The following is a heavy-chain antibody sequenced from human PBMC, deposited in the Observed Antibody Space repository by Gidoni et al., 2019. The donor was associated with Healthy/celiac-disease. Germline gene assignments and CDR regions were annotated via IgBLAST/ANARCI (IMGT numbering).Heavy chain of an antibody. D-gene: IGHD6-13*01. V-gene: IGHV4-59*01. J-gene: IGHJ3*02. CDR3: ARSGRVIAAAGIDDAFDI. Sequence: GYIYYSGSTNYNPSLKSRVTISVDTSKNQFSLKLSSVTAADTAVYYCARSGRVIAAAGIDDAFDIWGQGTMVTVSS. CDR2: IYYSGST.